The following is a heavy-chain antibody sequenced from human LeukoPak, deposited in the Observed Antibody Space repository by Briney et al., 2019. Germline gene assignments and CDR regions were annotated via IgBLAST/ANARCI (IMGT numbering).Heavy chain of an antibody. Sequence: GGSLRLSCAASGFTFSRHSINWVRQAPGKGLEWVSYISSSGSTIYYADSVKGRFTISRDNAKNSLYLQMNSLRAEDTAVYYCARDYGGSSPFDYWGQGTLVTVSS. D-gene: IGHD4-23*01. J-gene: IGHJ4*02. CDR1: GFTFSRHS. V-gene: IGHV3-48*04. CDR3: ARDYGGSSPFDY. CDR2: ISSSGSTI.